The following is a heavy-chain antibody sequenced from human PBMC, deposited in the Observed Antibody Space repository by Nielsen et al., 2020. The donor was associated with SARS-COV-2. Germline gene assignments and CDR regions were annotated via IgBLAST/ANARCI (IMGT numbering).Heavy chain of an antibody. CDR2: ISSSSSYI. J-gene: IGHJ1*01. CDR3: ANLYGSGSYLKYFQH. Sequence: GGSLRLSCAASGFTVSSYSMNWVRQAPGKGLEWVSSISSSSSYIYYADSVKGRFTISRDNAKNSLYLQMNSLRAEDTAVYYCANLYGSGSYLKYFQHWGQGTLVTVSS. CDR1: GFTVSSYS. V-gene: IGHV3-21*01. D-gene: IGHD3-10*01.